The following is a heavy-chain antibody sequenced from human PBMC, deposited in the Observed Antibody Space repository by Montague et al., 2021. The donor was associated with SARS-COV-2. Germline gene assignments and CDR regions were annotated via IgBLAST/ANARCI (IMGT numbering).Heavy chain of an antibody. CDR2: ADSTGST. CDR3: AGTRGNIYIYHALDF. CDR1: GASVSTFY. J-gene: IGHJ3*01. D-gene: IGHD5-18*01. V-gene: IGHV4-59*08. Sequence: SETLSLTYTVSGASVSTFYWNWIRQPPGKGLEWVGYADSTGSTSYNPSLKSRGTISLDTSSNQFSLRLDSVTAADTAIYYCAGTRGNIYIYHALDFWSQGTLVTVSS.